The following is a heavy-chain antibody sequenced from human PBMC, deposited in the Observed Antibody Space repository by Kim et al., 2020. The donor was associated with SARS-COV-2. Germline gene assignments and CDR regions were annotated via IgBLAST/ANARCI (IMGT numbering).Heavy chain of an antibody. V-gene: IGHV3-11*04. D-gene: IGHD2-2*01. CDR3: AIYCSSTSCWEVHAFDI. J-gene: IGHJ3*02. Sequence: KGRFTNSRDNAKNSLNLQMNSLRAEDTAVYYCAIYCSSTSCWEVHAFDIWGQGTMVTVSS.